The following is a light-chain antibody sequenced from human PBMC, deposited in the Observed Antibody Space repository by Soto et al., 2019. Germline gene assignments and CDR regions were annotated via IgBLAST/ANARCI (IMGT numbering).Light chain of an antibody. CDR2: AAS. J-gene: IGKJ5*01. CDR3: QQYYSTPCT. V-gene: IGKV1-27*01. CDR1: RVSSNY. Sequence: IQMPQSPSPLSPSVCHKVTIPRLARRVSSNYLAWYQQKPGKVPRLLIYAASTWQSGVPDRFSGSGSGTDFTLTISSLQAEDVAVYYCQQYYSTPCTFGQGTKLEIK.